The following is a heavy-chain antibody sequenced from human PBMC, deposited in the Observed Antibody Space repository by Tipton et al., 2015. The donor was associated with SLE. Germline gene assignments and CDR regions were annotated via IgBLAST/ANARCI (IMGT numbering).Heavy chain of an antibody. D-gene: IGHD2-15*01. CDR3: AQGRDCSGGSCYPWVDI. CDR1: GFSLSTSGVG. J-gene: IGHJ3*02. Sequence: LVKPTQILTLTCTFSGFSLSTSGVGVGWIRQPPGKALEWLALIYWNDDKRYSPSLKSRLTITKDTSKNQVVLTMTNMDPVDTATYYCAQGRDCSGGSCYPWVDIWAKGQWSPSLQ. CDR2: IYWNDDK. V-gene: IGHV2-5*01.